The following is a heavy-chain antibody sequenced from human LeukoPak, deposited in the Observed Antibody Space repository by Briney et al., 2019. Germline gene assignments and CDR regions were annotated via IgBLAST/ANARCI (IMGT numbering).Heavy chain of an antibody. CDR3: AKDRRHGSFLDY. D-gene: IGHD6-25*01. CDR2: IRYDGSNK. Sequence: GGSLRLSCAASGFTFDDYGMSWVRQAPGKGLEWVAFIRYDGSNKYYADSVKGRFTISRDNSKNTLYLQMNSLRAEDTAVYYCAKDRRHGSFLDYWGQGTLVTVSS. J-gene: IGHJ4*02. CDR1: GFTFDDYG. V-gene: IGHV3-30*02.